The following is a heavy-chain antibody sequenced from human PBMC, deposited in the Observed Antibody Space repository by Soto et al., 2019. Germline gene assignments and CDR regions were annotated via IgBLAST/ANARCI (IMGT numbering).Heavy chain of an antibody. CDR3: ARLWFGEPPNYYYYYGMDV. CDR1: GDSVSSNSAA. D-gene: IGHD3-10*01. J-gene: IGHJ6*02. V-gene: IGHV6-1*01. Sequence: SPTLSLTCAISGDSVSSNSAAWNWIRQSPSRGLEWLGRTYYRSKWYNDYAVSVKSRITINPDTSKNQFSLQLNSVTPEDTAVYYCARLWFGEPPNYYYYYGMDVWGQGTTVTVSS. CDR2: TYYRSKWYN.